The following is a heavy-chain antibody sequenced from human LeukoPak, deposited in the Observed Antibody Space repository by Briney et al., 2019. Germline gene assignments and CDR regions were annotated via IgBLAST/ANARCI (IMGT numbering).Heavy chain of an antibody. CDR2: ISYDGSNK. V-gene: IGHV3-30*18. D-gene: IGHD1-26*01. Sequence: PGGSLRLSCAASGFTFSSYGMHWVRQAPGKGLEWVAVISYDGSNKYYADSVKGRFTISRDNSKNTLYLQMNSLRAEDTAVYYCAKQGGVEGYYYYYMDVWGKGTTVTISS. CDR3: AKQGGVEGYYYYYMDV. J-gene: IGHJ6*03. CDR1: GFTFSSYG.